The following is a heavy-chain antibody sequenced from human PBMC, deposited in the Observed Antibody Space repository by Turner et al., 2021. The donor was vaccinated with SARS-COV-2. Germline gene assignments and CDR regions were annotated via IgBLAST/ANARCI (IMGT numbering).Heavy chain of an antibody. CDR1: GLPLSSYS. D-gene: IGHD3-22*01. CDR2: ISSSSSYI. Sequence: EVQLVESGGGLVKPGGPLRPSCAPFGLPLSSYSMNGVRQAPGKGLEWVSCISSSSSYIYYADSVKGRFTISRDNAKNSLYLQMNSLRAEDTAVYYCARWDNYYDSSGYYPDAFDIWGQGTMVTVSS. J-gene: IGHJ3*02. CDR3: ARWDNYYDSSGYYPDAFDI. V-gene: IGHV3-21*01.